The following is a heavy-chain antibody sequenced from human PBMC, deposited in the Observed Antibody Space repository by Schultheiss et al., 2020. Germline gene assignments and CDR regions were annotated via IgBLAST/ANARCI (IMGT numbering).Heavy chain of an antibody. J-gene: IGHJ4*02. CDR3: ARSFNSGSYNY. V-gene: IGHV4-31*03. Sequence: SETLSLTCTVSGGSISSGGYYWSWIRQHPGKGLEWIGYIYYSGTTYYNPSLKSRVTISVDTSKNQFSLKLSPVTAADTAVYYCARSFNSGSYNYWGQGTLVTVSS. CDR2: IYYSGTT. CDR1: GGSISSGGYY. D-gene: IGHD1-26*01.